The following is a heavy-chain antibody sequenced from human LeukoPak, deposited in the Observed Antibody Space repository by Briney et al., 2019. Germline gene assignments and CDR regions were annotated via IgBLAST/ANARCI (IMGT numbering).Heavy chain of an antibody. CDR1: GYTFTSYG. Sequence: VASVKVSCKASGYTFTSYGISWVRQAPGQGLAWMGWISAYNGNTNYAQKFQGRVTITRNTSISTAYMELSSLRSEDTAVYYCARGLSYYDSSGPAGDYWGQGTLVTVSS. D-gene: IGHD3-22*01. V-gene: IGHV1-18*01. CDR2: ISAYNGNT. J-gene: IGHJ4*02. CDR3: ARGLSYYDSSGPAGDY.